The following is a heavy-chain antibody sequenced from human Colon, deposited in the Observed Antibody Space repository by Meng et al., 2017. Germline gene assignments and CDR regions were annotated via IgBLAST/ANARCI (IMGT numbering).Heavy chain of an antibody. D-gene: IGHD3-16*01. CDR1: GGSFSGYY. J-gene: IGHJ4*02. Sequence: SETLSLTCAIYGGSFSGYYLSWIRQPPGKGLEWIGEINHSGGISYNPSLKSRLTISVDTSRNQMSLKLSSVTAADTAVYYCARGSIADRLANWGQGTLVTVSS. V-gene: IGHV4-34*01. CDR2: INHSGGI. CDR3: ARGSIADRLAN.